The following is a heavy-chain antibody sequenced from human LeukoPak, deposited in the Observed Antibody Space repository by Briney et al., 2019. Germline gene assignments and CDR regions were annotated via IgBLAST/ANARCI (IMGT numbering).Heavy chain of an antibody. CDR3: ARGLGYGWFGELLGYYYYMDV. CDR1: GYTFTSYD. Sequence: ASVKVSCKASGYTFTSYDINWVRQATGQGLEWMGWMNPNSGNTGYAQKFQGRVTITRNTSISTAYMELSSLRSEDTAVYYCARGLGYGWFGELLGYYYYMDVWGKGTTVTVSS. J-gene: IGHJ6*03. D-gene: IGHD3-10*01. V-gene: IGHV1-8*03. CDR2: MNPNSGNT.